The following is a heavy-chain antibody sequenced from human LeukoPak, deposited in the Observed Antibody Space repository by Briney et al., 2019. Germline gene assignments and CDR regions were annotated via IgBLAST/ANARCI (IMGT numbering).Heavy chain of an antibody. CDR3: ARHPHTTGTTEEDYYYYYMDV. J-gene: IGHJ6*03. D-gene: IGHD1-1*01. CDR2: IYYSGST. V-gene: IGHV4-39*01. CDR1: GGSISSSSYY. Sequence: PSETLSLTCTVSGGSISSSSYYWGWIRQPPGKGLEWIGSIYYSGSTYYNPSLKSRVTISVDTSKNQFSLKPSSVTAADTAVYYCARHPHTTGTTEEDYYYYYMDVWGKGTTVTVSS.